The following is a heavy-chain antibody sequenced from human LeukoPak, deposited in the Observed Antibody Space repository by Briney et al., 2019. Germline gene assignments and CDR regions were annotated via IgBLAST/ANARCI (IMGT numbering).Heavy chain of an antibody. V-gene: IGHV3-48*04. CDR2: ISSSSSTI. Sequence: PGGSLRLSCAASGFTFSSCSMSWVRQAPGKGLEWVSYISSSSSTIYYTDSVKGRFTISRDNAKNSLYLQMNSLRAEDTAVYYCARDSSSWYYFGYWGQGTLVTVSS. J-gene: IGHJ4*02. CDR3: ARDSSSWYYFGY. CDR1: GFTFSSCS. D-gene: IGHD6-13*01.